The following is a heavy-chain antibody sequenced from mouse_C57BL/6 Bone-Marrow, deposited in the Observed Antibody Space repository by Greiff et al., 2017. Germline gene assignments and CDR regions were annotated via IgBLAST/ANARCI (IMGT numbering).Heavy chain of an antibody. CDR3: TCYDYDVGAWFAY. D-gene: IGHD2-4*01. J-gene: IGHJ3*01. V-gene: IGHV1-5*01. CDR2: IYPGNSDT. Sequence: VQLQQSGPVLARPGASVKMSCKTSGYTFTSYWMHWVKPRPGQGLEWIGAIYPGNSDTSYNQKFKGKAKLTAVTSASTAYMELISLTNEDSAVYYGTCYDYDVGAWFAYWCQGTLVTVSA. CDR1: GYTFTSYW.